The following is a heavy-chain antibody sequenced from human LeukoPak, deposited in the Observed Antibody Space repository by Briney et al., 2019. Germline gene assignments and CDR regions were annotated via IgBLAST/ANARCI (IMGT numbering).Heavy chain of an antibody. CDR2: ISVYTGNT. CDR1: RYTLSSYG. Sequence: ASVKVSCKAFRYTLSSYGISWVRQAPGQGLEWMGWISVYTGNTNYAQKVQGRVTMTTDKSTSTAYMELRSLTSDDTAVYYCARERGMVREVPSRPDYWGQGTLVTVSS. CDR3: ARERGMVREVPSRPDY. D-gene: IGHD3-10*01. V-gene: IGHV1-18*01. J-gene: IGHJ4*02.